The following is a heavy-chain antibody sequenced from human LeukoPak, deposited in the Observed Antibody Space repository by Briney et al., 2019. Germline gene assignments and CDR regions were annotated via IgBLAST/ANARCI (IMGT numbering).Heavy chain of an antibody. V-gene: IGHV1-69*04. CDR2: IIPILGIA. D-gene: IGHD3-10*01. CDR3: ARDLIYGSGFDY. Sequence: SVKVSRKASGGTFSSYAISWVRQAPGQGLEWMGRIIPILGIANYAQKFQGRVTITADKSTSTAYMELSSLRSEDTAVYYCARDLIYGSGFDYWGQGTLVTVSS. J-gene: IGHJ4*02. CDR1: GGTFSSYA.